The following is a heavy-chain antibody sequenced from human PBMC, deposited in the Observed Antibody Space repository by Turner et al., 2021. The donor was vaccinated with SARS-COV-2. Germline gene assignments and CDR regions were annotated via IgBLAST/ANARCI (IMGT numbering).Heavy chain of an antibody. D-gene: IGHD2-15*01. CDR2: IWYDGSNK. Sequence: QVQLVESGGGVVQPGRSLRLSCAASGFTFSSYGMHWVRQAPGKGLDWVAVIWYDGSNKYYADSVKGRFTISRDNSKNTLYLQMNSLRADDTAVYYCAREDIVVAATGQGLDYWGQGTLVTVSS. V-gene: IGHV3-33*01. J-gene: IGHJ4*02. CDR1: GFTFSSYG. CDR3: AREDIVVAATGQGLDY.